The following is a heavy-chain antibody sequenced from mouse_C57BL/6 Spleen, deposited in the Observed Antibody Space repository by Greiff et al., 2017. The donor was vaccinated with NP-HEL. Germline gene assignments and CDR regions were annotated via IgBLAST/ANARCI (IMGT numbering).Heavy chain of an antibody. J-gene: IGHJ3*01. D-gene: IGHD1-1*01. CDR2: IYPRDGST. Sequence: VQLQQSDAELVKPGASVKISCKVSGYTFTDHTIHWMKQRPEQGLEWIGYIYPRDGSTKYNEKFKGKATLTADKSSSTAYMQLNSLTSEDSAVYFCARSARIRSITTVDAWFAYWGQGTLVTVSA. CDR3: ARSARIRSITTVDAWFAY. V-gene: IGHV1-78*01. CDR1: GYTFTDHT.